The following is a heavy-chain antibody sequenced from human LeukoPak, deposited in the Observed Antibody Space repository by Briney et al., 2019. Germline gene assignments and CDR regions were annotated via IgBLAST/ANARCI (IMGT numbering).Heavy chain of an antibody. J-gene: IGHJ5*02. V-gene: IGHV1-8*01. CDR3: ARASRGWYTGNWFDP. CDR2: MNPNSGNT. Sequence: ASVKASCKASGYTFTSYDISWVRQATGQGLEWMGWMNPNSGNTGYAQKFQGRVTMTRNTSISTAYMELSSLRSEDTAVYYCARASRGWYTGNWFDPWGQGTLVTVSS. CDR1: GYTFTSYD. D-gene: IGHD6-19*01.